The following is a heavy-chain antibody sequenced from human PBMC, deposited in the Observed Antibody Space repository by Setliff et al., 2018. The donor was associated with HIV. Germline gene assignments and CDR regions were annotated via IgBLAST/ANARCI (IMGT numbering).Heavy chain of an antibody. V-gene: IGHV7-4-1*02. CDR1: GYSFINYA. CDR3: ARALYGEYGGDLNWLDP. Sequence: GASVKVSCKASGYSFINYAMNRVRRAPGQGLEWMGWINTQTGSPTYAQAFKGRFVFSVDTSVTTAYLQISGLKADDTAVYYCARALYGEYGGDLNWLDPWGQGTLVTVSS. J-gene: IGHJ5*02. CDR2: INTQTGSP. D-gene: IGHD4-17*01.